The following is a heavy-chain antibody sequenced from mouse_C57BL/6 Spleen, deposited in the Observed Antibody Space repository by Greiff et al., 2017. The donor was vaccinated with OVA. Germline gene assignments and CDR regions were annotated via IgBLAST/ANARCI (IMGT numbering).Heavy chain of an antibody. CDR1: GYTFTSYW. J-gene: IGHJ2*01. D-gene: IGHD1-1*01. Sequence: VQLQQSGAELVKPGASVKLSCKASGYTFTSYWMHWVKQRPGQGLEWIGMIHPNSGSTNYNEKFKSKATLTVDKSSSTAYMQLSSLTSEDSAVYYCARGMGITTVVADYWGQGTTLTVSS. CDR3: ARGMGITTVVADY. CDR2: IHPNSGST. V-gene: IGHV1-64*01.